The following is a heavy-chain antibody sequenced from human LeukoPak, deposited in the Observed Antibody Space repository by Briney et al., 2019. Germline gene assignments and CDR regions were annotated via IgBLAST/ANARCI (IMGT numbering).Heavy chain of an antibody. Sequence: GGSQRLSCAASGFTFSTYSMNWVRQAPGKGLEWVSYISDSSRKIYYADSVKGRFTISRDNAKNSLYLQMNSLRAEDTAVYYCARGPYGDYIDAFDYWGQGTLVTVSS. J-gene: IGHJ4*02. CDR2: ISDSSRKI. V-gene: IGHV3-48*01. CDR3: ARGPYGDYIDAFDY. D-gene: IGHD4-17*01. CDR1: GFTFSTYS.